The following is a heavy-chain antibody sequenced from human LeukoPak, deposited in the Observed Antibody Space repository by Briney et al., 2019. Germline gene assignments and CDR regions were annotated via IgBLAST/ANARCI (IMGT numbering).Heavy chain of an antibody. CDR2: THPGDSDT. V-gene: IGHV5-51*01. CDR1: GYTFTNYW. Sequence: GESLKISCKSSGYTFTNYWIAWVRQMPGKGLELMGITHPGDSDTRYMPSFQGQVTVSADQSTSTAYLQWSSLKASDTAMYFCARLFTAMVSVGAFDVWGQGTMVTVSS. D-gene: IGHD5-18*01. J-gene: IGHJ3*01. CDR3: ARLFTAMVSVGAFDV.